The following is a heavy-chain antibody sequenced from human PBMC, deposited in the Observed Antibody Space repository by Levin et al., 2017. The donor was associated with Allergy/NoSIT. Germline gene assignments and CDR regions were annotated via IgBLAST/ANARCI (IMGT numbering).Heavy chain of an antibody. CDR2: IGNLYSTTIT. CDR3: ARIRNAGGKGWFDS. CDR1: GDSITTFY. Sequence: SETLSLTCTVSGDSITTFYWAWIRQSPGKGLEWIGDIGNLYSTTITKYNPSHKSRVSISADTSKNQVSLHLASVTPADTAVYYCARIRNAGGKGWFDSWGQGTLVTVSS. J-gene: IGHJ5*01. V-gene: IGHV4-59*01. D-gene: IGHD4-23*01.